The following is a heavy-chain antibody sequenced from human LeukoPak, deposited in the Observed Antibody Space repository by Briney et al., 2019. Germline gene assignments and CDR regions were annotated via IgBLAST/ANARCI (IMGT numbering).Heavy chain of an antibody. J-gene: IGHJ4*02. V-gene: IGHV3-30*04. CDR2: MSSDAIKT. D-gene: IGHD2-15*01. Sequence: GTSLRLSCETSGFTFRTCGVHWVRQAPGKGLEWVALMSSDAIKTYYADSVKGRFSISRDSSKDTLYLQMNSLRAEDTAVYYCAKDHAGSGRAFESWGQGTLVTVSS. CDR3: AKDHAGSGRAFES. CDR1: GFTFRTCG.